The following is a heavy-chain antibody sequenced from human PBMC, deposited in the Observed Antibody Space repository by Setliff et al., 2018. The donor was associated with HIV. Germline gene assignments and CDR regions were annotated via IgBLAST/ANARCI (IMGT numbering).Heavy chain of an antibody. V-gene: IGHV4-61*05. CDR1: GGSISSSSYY. D-gene: IGHD3-3*01. CDR2: IYYSGST. J-gene: IGHJ6*02. CDR3: ARIFGDQGYYYGMDV. Sequence: LSLTCTVSGGSISSSSYYWGWIRQPPGKGLEWIGYIYYSGSTNYNPSLKSRVTISVDTSKNQFSLKLSSVIAADTAVYYCARIFGDQGYYYGMDVWGQGTTVTVSS.